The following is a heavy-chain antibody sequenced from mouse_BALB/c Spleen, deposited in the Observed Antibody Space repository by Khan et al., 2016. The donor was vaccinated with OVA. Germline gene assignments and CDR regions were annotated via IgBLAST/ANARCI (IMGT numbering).Heavy chain of an antibody. D-gene: IGHD1-1*01. Sequence: EVELVESGGDLVKPGGSLKLSCAASGFTFSNYGMSWVRQTPDKRLEWVAIISTSGSYTYYPDSVKGRFTISSDNAKNTLYLQMSSLKSEDTAIYYCARCLYGSSYEYYAMDYWGQGTSVTVSS. CDR1: GFTFSNYG. CDR2: ISTSGSYT. CDR3: ARCLYGSSYEYYAMDY. V-gene: IGHV5-6*01. J-gene: IGHJ4*01.